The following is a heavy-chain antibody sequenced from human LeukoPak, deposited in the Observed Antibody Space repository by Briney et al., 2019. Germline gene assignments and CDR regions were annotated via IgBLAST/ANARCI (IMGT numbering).Heavy chain of an antibody. CDR3: AREGDSGSYNGDY. D-gene: IGHD1-26*01. J-gene: IGHJ4*02. CDR2: ISSSSSYI. Sequence: GGSLRLSCAASGFTFSSYSMNWVRQAPGKGLEGVSSISSSSSYIYYADSVKGRFTISRDNAKNSLYLQMNSLRAEDTAVYYCAREGDSGSYNGDYWGQGTLVTVSS. V-gene: IGHV3-21*01. CDR1: GFTFSSYS.